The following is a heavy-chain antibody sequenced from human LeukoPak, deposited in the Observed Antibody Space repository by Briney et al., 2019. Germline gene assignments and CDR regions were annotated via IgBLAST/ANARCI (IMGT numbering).Heavy chain of an antibody. CDR1: GGSISSGGYY. CDR2: IYDSGST. J-gene: IGHJ4*02. CDR3: ARERVVVTAIGGFDY. V-gene: IGHV4-30-4*08. D-gene: IGHD2-21*02. Sequence: SQTMSLTCTVAGGSISSGGYYWSWIRQHPGKGLEWIGYIYDSGSTYYNPSLKSRVTISVDTSKNQFSLKLSSVTAADTAVYYCARERVVVTAIGGFDYWGQGTLVTVSS.